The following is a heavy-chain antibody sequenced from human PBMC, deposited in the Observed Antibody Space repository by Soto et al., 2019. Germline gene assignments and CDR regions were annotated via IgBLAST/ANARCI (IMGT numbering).Heavy chain of an antibody. V-gene: IGHV4-34*01. D-gene: IGHD2-2*01. Sequence: SVTLSHTCDDDNGSLSGYYWCWIRQPPGKGLEWIGEINHSGSTNYNPSLKSRVTISLDTPKNQFSLRLSSVTAADTAVYYCARGVYCSSTSCYWGMDVWGQGTTVPVSS. J-gene: IGHJ6*02. CDR1: NGSLSGYY. CDR3: ARGVYCSSTSCYWGMDV. CDR2: INHSGST.